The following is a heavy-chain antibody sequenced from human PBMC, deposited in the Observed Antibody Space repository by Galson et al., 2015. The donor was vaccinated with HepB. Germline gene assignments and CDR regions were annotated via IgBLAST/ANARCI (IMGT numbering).Heavy chain of an antibody. D-gene: IGHD5-12*01. V-gene: IGHV3-30*18. CDR1: GFTFSNYG. CDR3: VNLYSGGYSGYDYYYYGMDV. Sequence: PLRLSCAASGFTFSNYGMHWVRQAPGKGLEWVPVISYDGSNKYYADSVRGRFTISRDNSKNTLYLQMNSLSDEDTAVYYCVNLYSGGYSGYDYYYYGMDVWGQGTTVTVSS. J-gene: IGHJ6*01. CDR2: ISYDGSNK.